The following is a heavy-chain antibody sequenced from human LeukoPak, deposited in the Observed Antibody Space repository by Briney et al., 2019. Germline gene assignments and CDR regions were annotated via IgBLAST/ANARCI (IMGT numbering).Heavy chain of an antibody. J-gene: IGHJ6*02. CDR3: ARAVLWFGTITPSDV. D-gene: IGHD3-10*01. V-gene: IGHV1-69*13. Sequence: SVKVSCKASGGTFSSYAIGWVRQAPGQGLEWMGGIIPIFGTANYAQKFQGRVTITADESTSTAYMELSSLRSEDTAVYYCARAVLWFGTITPSDVWGQGTTVTVSS. CDR2: IIPIFGTA. CDR1: GGTFSSYA.